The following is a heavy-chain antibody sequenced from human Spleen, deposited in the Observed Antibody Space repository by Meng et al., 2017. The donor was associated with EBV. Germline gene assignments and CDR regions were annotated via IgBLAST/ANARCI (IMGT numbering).Heavy chain of an antibody. CDR2: INHSGSA. D-gene: IGHD3-10*01. V-gene: IGHV4-34*02. CDR3: ARAGLRGTPMIRGRYDY. J-gene: IGHJ4*02. Sequence: QVQRQQSGAGLLKPSETLSLTCAVYGGSFSGYYWSWIRQPPGKGLEWIGEINHSGSANYNPSLKSRVTMSVDTSKNQFSLKLTSVIAAHTSVYYCARAGLRGTPMIRGRYDYWGQGTLVTVSS. CDR1: GGSFSGYY.